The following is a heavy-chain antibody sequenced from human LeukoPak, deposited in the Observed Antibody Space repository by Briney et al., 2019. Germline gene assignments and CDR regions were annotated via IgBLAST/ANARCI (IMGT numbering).Heavy chain of an antibody. CDR1: GGSITSGTYF. J-gene: IGHJ6*03. CDR2: IYSRGST. CDR3: ARTHYLRFLEDYYYYYLDV. V-gene: IGHV4-61*02. D-gene: IGHD3-3*01. Sequence: PSQTLSLTCTVSGGSITSGTYFWSWIRQPAGKGLEWIGRIYSRGSTSYNPSLTSRVAISVDTSSNQFSLKLSSVTAADTAVYYCARTHYLRFLEDYYYYYLDVWGKGTTVTVSS.